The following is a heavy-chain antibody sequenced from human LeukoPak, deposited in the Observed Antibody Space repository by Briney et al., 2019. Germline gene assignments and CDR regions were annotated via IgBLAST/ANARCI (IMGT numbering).Heavy chain of an antibody. Sequence: PSQTLSLTCTVSGGSITSGDYYSSWIRQHPGKGLEWVGYIYYSGSTYYTPSLKSRLTISVDTSKNQFSLKLSSVTAADTAVYYCARDRGDSSGYSDAFDIWGQGTMVTVSS. J-gene: IGHJ3*02. CDR2: IYYSGST. CDR1: GGSITSGDYY. D-gene: IGHD3-22*01. CDR3: ARDRGDSSGYSDAFDI. V-gene: IGHV4-31*03.